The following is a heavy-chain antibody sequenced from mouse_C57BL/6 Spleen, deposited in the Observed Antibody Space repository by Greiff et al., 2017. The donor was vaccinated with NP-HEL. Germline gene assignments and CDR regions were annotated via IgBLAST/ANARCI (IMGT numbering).Heavy chain of an antibody. J-gene: IGHJ4*01. V-gene: IGHV1-82*01. CDR2: IYPGDGDT. CDR1: GYAFSSSW. Sequence: QVQLQQSGPELVKPGASVKISCKASGYAFSSSWMNWVKQRPGKGLEWIGRIYPGDGDTNYNGKFKGKATLTADKSSSTAYMQLSSLTSEDSAVYFCARSYYYGYAMDYWGQGTSVTVSS. CDR3: ARSYYYGYAMDY. D-gene: IGHD1-1*01.